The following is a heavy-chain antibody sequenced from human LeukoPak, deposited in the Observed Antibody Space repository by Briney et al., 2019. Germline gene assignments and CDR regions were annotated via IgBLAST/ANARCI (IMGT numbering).Heavy chain of an antibody. V-gene: IGHV1-8*03. D-gene: IGHD2-15*01. CDR2: MNPNSGNT. J-gene: IGHJ6*03. CDR3: ARGIAPVYYMDV. CDR1: GYTFTNYD. Sequence: ASVKVSCKASGYTFTNYDINWVRQATGQGLEWMGWMNPNSGNTGHAQNFQGRVTITRNTSISTAYMELSSLRSDDTAVYYCARGIAPVYYMDVWGKGTTVTVSS.